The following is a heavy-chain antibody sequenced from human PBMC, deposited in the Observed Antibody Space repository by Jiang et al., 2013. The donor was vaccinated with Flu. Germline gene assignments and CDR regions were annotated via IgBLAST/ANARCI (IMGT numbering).Heavy chain of an antibody. CDR3: ARQLFTCTNGVCPPDY. CDR2: IYYSGST. D-gene: IGHD2-8*01. Sequence: PLTCTVSGGSISSSSYYWGWIRQPPGKGLEWIGSIYYSGSTYYNPSLKSRVTISVDTSKNQFSLKLSSVTAADTAVYYCARQLFTCTNGVCPPDYWGQGTLVTVSS. CDR1: GGSISSSSYY. V-gene: IGHV4-39*01. J-gene: IGHJ4*02.